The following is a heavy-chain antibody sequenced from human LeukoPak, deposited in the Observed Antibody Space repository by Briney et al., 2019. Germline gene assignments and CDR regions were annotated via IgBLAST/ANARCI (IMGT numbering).Heavy chain of an antibody. CDR2: IYYSGST. J-gene: IGHJ4*02. CDR1: GGSVRSSSYS. D-gene: IGHD2-2*01. CDR3: ARDYHYYFDY. V-gene: IGHV4-39*02. Sequence: SETLSLTCTVSGGSVRSSSYSWGWLRQPPGKGLEWIGSIYYSGSTYYNPSLKSRVTISVDTSKNQFSLKLSSVTAADTAVYYCARDYHYYFDYWGQGTLVTVSS.